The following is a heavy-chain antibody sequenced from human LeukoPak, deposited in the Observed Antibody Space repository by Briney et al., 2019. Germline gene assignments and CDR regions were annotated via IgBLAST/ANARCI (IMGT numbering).Heavy chain of an antibody. Sequence: EGSLRLSCAAFGLTFKNFAMSWVRQAPGKGLEWVGRTRNKANSYTTEYAASVKGRFTISRDDSKNSLYLQMNSLKTEDTAVYYCARVSYGDYLDYWGQGTLVTVSS. V-gene: IGHV3-72*01. CDR2: TRNKANSYTT. CDR3: ARVSYGDYLDY. J-gene: IGHJ4*02. D-gene: IGHD4-17*01. CDR1: GLTFKNFA.